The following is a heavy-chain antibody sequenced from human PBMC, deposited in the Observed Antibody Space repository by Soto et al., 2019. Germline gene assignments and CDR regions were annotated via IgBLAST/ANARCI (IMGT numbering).Heavy chain of an antibody. V-gene: IGHV4-39*07. D-gene: IGHD3-22*01. Sequence: SETLSLTCIVSGGSISSSSYYWGWIRQPPGKGLEWIGSIYYSGSTNYNPSLKSRVTISVDTSKNQFSLKLSSVTAADTAVYYCARVVPDYYDSSGYPTSFDYWGQGTLVTVSS. CDR2: IYYSGST. J-gene: IGHJ4*02. CDR3: ARVVPDYYDSSGYPTSFDY. CDR1: GGSISSSSYY.